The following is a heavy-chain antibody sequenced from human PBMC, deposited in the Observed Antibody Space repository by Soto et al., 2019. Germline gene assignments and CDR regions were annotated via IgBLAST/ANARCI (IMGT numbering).Heavy chain of an antibody. CDR1: GYSISSSNW. J-gene: IGHJ6*02. D-gene: IGHD3-10*01. CDR3: ARSGLGFGTKGDDFGMDV. CDR2: IYYSGST. V-gene: IGHV4-28*01. Sequence: SETLSLTCAVSGYSISSSNWWVWIRQPPGKGLEWIWYIYYSGSTYYNPSLKSRVTMSVDTSKNQFSLKLSSVTAVDTAVYYCARSGLGFGTKGDDFGMDVWGQGTRVTVSS.